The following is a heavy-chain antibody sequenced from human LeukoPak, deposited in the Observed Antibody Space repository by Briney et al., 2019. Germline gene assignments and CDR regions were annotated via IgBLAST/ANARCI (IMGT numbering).Heavy chain of an antibody. CDR2: ISSSSSYI. D-gene: IGHD2-15*01. Sequence: GGSLRLSCAASGFTFSSYSMNWVRQAPGKGLEWVSSISSSSSYIYYADSVKGRFTISRDNAKNSLYLQMNSLRAEDTAVYYCARERYCSGGSCYSEGWGNYFDYWGQGTLVTVSS. CDR1: GFTFSSYS. J-gene: IGHJ4*02. CDR3: ARERYCSGGSCYSEGWGNYFDY. V-gene: IGHV3-21*01.